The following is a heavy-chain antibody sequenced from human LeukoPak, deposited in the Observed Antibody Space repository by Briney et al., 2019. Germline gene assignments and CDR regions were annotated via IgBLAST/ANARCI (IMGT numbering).Heavy chain of an antibody. CDR1: TFTFSNAW. CDR3: TTAPRGYCSSGSCSYAFDI. Sequence: GGSLRLSCAASTFTFSNAWMSWVRQAPGKGLEWVGRIKSKSDGGTTDYAAPVKGRFTISRDDSKNTLYLQVNSLKTEDTAVYYCTTAPRGYCSSGSCSYAFDIWGQGTMVTVSS. D-gene: IGHD2-15*01. CDR2: IKSKSDGGTT. V-gene: IGHV3-15*01. J-gene: IGHJ3*02.